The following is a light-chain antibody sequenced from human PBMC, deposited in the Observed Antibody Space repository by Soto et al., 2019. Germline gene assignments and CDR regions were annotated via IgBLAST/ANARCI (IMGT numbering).Light chain of an antibody. CDR1: QSVSSSY. CDR3: QQYGTSPWT. Sequence: EIVLTQSPGTLSLSPGERVTLSCRASQSVSSSYLAWYQQKPGQAPRLLIYGASTRATGIPDRFSGSGSGTAFTLTISRLEPEDFAVYYCQQYGTSPWTFGQGTNVEIK. J-gene: IGKJ1*01. CDR2: GAS. V-gene: IGKV3-20*01.